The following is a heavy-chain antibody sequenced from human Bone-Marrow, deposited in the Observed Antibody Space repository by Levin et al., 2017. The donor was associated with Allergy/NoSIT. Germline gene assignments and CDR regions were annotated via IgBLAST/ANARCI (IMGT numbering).Heavy chain of an antibody. J-gene: IGHJ4*02. V-gene: IGHV3-23*01. Sequence: GESLKISCAASGFSFSSYTMTWVRQAPGKGLEWVSLIIGSGGSTYYADSVKGRFTISRDNSKNTLFLQMNSLRAEDTAIYYCAKDRTVGVFSYWGQGALVTVSS. CDR1: GFSFSSYT. CDR3: AKDRTVGVFSY. D-gene: IGHD3-3*01. CDR2: IIGSGGST.